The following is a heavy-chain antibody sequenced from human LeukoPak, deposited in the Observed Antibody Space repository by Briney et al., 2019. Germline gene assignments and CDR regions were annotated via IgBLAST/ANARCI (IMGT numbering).Heavy chain of an antibody. CDR2: ISGTGDNT. J-gene: IGHJ5*02. D-gene: IGHD3-22*01. Sequence: PGGSLRLSCAASGFTFSNYPMNWVRQAPGKGLAWVSTISGTGDNTYYADSVKGRSTISRDNSKNTLFLQMNTLRAEDTAIYYCAKTTTRSYYYDTTGSNYFDPWGQGTLVTVSS. CDR3: AKTTTRSYYYDTTGSNYFDP. CDR1: GFTFSNYP. V-gene: IGHV3-23*01.